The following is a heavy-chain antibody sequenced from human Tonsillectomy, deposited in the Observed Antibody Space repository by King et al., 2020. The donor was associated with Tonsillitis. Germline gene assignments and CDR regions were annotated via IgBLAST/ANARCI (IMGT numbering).Heavy chain of an antibody. V-gene: IGHV3-21*01. CDR2: IGSSSSYI. CDR1: GFAFYTYS. CDR3: ARFYDSRGYYHDGIDY. Sequence: VQLVESGGGLVKPGGSLRLSCAASGFAFYTYSMSWVRQAPGKGLEWVSSIGSSSSYIYYADSVRGRFTISRDNAKNSLYLQMNSLRAEDTAVYYCARFYDSRGYYHDGIDYWGQGTLVTVSS. D-gene: IGHD3-22*01. J-gene: IGHJ4*02.